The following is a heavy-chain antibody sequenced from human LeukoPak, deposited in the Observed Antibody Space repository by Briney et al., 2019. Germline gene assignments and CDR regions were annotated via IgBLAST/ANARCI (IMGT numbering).Heavy chain of an antibody. D-gene: IGHD1-26*01. CDR1: GFTFSSYS. V-gene: IGHV3-23*01. J-gene: IGHJ3*02. Sequence: GGSLRLSCAAFGFTFSSYSMNWVRQAPGKGLEWVSVISGSGGGTNYADSVKGRFTISRDNSKNTLYLQMNSLRAEDTAIYYCAKDLIVGATADVFDIWGQGTMVTVSS. CDR2: ISGSGGGT. CDR3: AKDLIVGATADVFDI.